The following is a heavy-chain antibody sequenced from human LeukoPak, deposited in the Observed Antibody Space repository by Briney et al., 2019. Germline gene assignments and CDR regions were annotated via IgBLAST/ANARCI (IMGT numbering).Heavy chain of an antibody. Sequence: PGGSLRLSCAASGFTFSSYAMTWVRQAPGKGLEWVSTISGSGGSSYYADSVKGRFTISRDNSKNTLYLQTNSLRAEDTALYYCAREIHYYYDSTGPFDYWGQGTLVTVSS. J-gene: IGHJ4*02. CDR1: GFTFSSYA. CDR2: ISGSGGSS. V-gene: IGHV3-23*01. CDR3: AREIHYYYDSTGPFDY. D-gene: IGHD3-22*01.